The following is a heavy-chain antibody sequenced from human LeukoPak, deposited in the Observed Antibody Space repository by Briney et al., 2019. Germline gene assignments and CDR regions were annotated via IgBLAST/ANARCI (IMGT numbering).Heavy chain of an antibody. V-gene: IGHV3-11*05. CDR2: ISSSSSYT. J-gene: IGHJ4*02. D-gene: IGHD3-16*01. CDR1: GFTFSNYY. CDR3: ARDGGGGGALFYFDD. Sequence: PGGSLRLSCEASGFTFSNYYMSWLRLVPGKGLEWVSYISSSSSYTNYADSVKGRFTISRDNAKNSLYLQMNSLRAEDTAVYYCARDGGGGGALFYFDDWGQGTLVIVSS.